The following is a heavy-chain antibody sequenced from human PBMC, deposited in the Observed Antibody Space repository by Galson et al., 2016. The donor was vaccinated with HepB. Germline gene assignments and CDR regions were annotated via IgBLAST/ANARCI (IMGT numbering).Heavy chain of an antibody. CDR1: GFTFSHHD. V-gene: IGHV3-23*01. CDR2: INYIGERT. Sequence: SLRLSCAASGFTFSHHDMNWVRQAPGKGLEWVSNINYIGERTYYADSVKGRFTISGDNSKNTLHLQMDSLRVEDTAVYYCVKDPNWESGYWGQGTLVTVSS. J-gene: IGHJ4*02. D-gene: IGHD1-26*01. CDR3: VKDPNWESGY.